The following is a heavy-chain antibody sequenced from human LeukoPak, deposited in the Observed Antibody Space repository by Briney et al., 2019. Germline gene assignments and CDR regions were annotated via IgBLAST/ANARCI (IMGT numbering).Heavy chain of an antibody. CDR2: TYYSGST. V-gene: IGHV4-39*01. Sequence: SETLSLTCTVSGGSISSYGYYWVWIRQPPGKGLEWIGSTYYSGSTYYNPSLKSRVTISVDTSKNQFSLKLSSVTAADTAVYYCASPTVRGTHYYYMDVWGKGTTVTVSS. CDR1: GGSISSYGYY. J-gene: IGHJ6*03. D-gene: IGHD3-10*01. CDR3: ASPTVRGTHYYYMDV.